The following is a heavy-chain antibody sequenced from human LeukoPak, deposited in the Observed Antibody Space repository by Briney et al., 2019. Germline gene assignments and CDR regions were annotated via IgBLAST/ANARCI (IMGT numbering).Heavy chain of an antibody. Sequence: GASVKVSCKASGYTFTSYGISWVRQAPGQGLEWMGWISAYNGNTNYAQKLQGGVTMTTDTSTSTAYMELRSLRSDATAVYYCARGSMVATKDPYYYYGMDVWGQGTTVTVSS. CDR3: ARGSMVATKDPYYYYGMDV. CDR1: GYTFTSYG. J-gene: IGHJ6*02. CDR2: ISAYNGNT. V-gene: IGHV1-18*01. D-gene: IGHD5-12*01.